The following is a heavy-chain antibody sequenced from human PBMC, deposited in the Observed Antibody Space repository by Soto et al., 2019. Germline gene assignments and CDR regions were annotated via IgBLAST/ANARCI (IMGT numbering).Heavy chain of an antibody. D-gene: IGHD3-3*01. CDR2: IYTSGST. J-gene: IGHJ5*02. CDR1: GGSISSYY. CDR3: ARELGSGNDFWSGYPWFDP. Sequence: SETLSLTCTVSGGSISSYYWSWIRQPAGKGLEWIGRIYTSGSTNYNPSLKSRVTMSVDTPKNQFSLKLSSVTAADTAVYYCARELGSGNDFWSGYPWFDPWGQGTLVTVSS. V-gene: IGHV4-4*07.